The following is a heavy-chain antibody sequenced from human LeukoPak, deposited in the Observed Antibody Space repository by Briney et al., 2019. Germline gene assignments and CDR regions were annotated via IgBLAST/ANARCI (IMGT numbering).Heavy chain of an antibody. CDR3: ARLMGPPTTVTSPADH. D-gene: IGHD4-11*01. CDR2: TSAYNGNT. CDR1: GYTFTSYG. V-gene: IGHV1-18*01. Sequence: ASVKVSCKASGYTFTSYGISWVRQAPGQGLEWMGWTSAYNGNTNYAQKLQGRVTMTTDTSTSTAYMELRSLRSDDTAVYYCARLMGPPTTVTSPADHWGQGTLVTVSS. J-gene: IGHJ4*02.